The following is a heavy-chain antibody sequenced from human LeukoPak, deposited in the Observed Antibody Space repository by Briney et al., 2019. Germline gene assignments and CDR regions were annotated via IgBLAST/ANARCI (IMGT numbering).Heavy chain of an antibody. D-gene: IGHD4-17*01. J-gene: IGHJ4*02. CDR3: AAHYYGDSLNYFDY. V-gene: IGHV4-38-2*02. CDR1: GYSISSGYY. Sequence: SETLSLTCTVSGYSISSGYYWGWIRQPPGKGPEWIGSIYRSGNTYYNPSLKSRVTVSVDTSKNQFYLNLKSVTAADAALYYCAAHYYGDSLNYFDYWGQGALVTVSS. CDR2: IYRSGNT.